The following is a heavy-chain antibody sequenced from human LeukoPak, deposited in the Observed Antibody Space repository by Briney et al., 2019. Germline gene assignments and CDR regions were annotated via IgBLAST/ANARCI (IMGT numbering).Heavy chain of an antibody. Sequence: SETLSLTCTVSGGSVSSGNYYWSWIRQPPGKGLEWIGYIYYRGSTNYNPSLMSRVTMSLDTSKNQFSLELGSVTAADTAVYYCARGSIYWGQGTLVTVSS. CDR2: IYYRGST. J-gene: IGHJ4*02. V-gene: IGHV4-61*01. CDR3: ARGSIY. CDR1: GGSVSSGNYY.